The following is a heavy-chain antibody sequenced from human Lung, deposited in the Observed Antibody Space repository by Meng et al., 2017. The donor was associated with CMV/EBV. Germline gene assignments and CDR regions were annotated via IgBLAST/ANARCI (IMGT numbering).Heavy chain of an antibody. D-gene: IGHD2-2*01. J-gene: IGHJ6*02. V-gene: IGHV1-69*04. Sequence: SSVXVSXKPSGGASTSYTINWVRQAPGQGFEWMGRIIPILDVTNYAQKFQGRVTITADKSTATAYLELGSLRSDDTAVYYCATDTCFYASCYVGSFHHYFYGMDVWXQGTTVTVSS. CDR2: IIPILDVT. CDR1: GGASTSYT. CDR3: ATDTCFYASCYVGSFHHYFYGMDV.